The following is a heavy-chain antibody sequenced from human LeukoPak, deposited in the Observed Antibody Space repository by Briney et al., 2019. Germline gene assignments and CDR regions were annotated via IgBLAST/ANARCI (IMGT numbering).Heavy chain of an antibody. CDR2: IYYTGST. Sequence: KTSETLSLTCTVSGGSIRTHYWSWFRQPPGKGLEWIGYIYYTGSTNYNSSLKSRVTVSIDTSKNQFSLKVNSVTTADTAVYYCAREATKLTHPYFDYWGQGTLVTVSS. CDR1: GGSIRTHY. J-gene: IGHJ4*02. CDR3: AREATKLTHPYFDY. V-gene: IGHV4-59*11. D-gene: IGHD1-1*01.